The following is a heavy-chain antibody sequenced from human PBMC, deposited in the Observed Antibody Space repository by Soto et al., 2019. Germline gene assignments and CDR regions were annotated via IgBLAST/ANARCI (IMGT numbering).Heavy chain of an antibody. CDR3: TTDLWRIAVVVGSTGYFNP. CDR2: IKSKSDGGTT. J-gene: IGHJ5*02. CDR1: GFDFNFYW. D-gene: IGHD2-15*01. V-gene: IGHV3-15*01. Sequence: GGSLRLSCAASGFDFNFYWMSWVRQAPGKGLDWVGRIKSKSDGGTTEYAAPVRGRFTISRDDSKNTLYLQMNSLKTEDTAVYYCTTDLWRIAVVVGSTGYFNPWGQGTPVTVSS.